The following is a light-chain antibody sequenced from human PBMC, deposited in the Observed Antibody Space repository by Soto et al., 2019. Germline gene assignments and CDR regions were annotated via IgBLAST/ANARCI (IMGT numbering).Light chain of an antibody. CDR2: GAS. V-gene: IGKV3-15*01. CDR1: QSVSSD. CDR3: QQYNNWPPIT. Sequence: EIVITQSPATLSVSPGDRATLSCRASQSVSSDLAWYQQKPGQAPRLLIFGASTRATDIPDRFSGSGYGTEFTLTISSLQSEDFAVYYCQQYNNWPPITFGQGTRLENK. J-gene: IGKJ5*01.